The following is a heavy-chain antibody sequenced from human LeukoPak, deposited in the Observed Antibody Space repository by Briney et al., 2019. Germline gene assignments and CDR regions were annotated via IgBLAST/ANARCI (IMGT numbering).Heavy chain of an antibody. CDR2: VTRGGVTT. D-gene: IGHD2-15*01. V-gene: IGHV3-23*01. CDR1: GFTFASYA. Sequence: GGSLRPSCTASGFTFASYAMSWVRQGPGKGLEWVSTVTRGGVTTYYADSVKGRSTISRDNSKNTLYLQMNSLRAEDTAVYFCTRDHPDCRGASCLLFDYWGQGTMVTVSS. CDR3: TRDHPDCRGASCLLFDY. J-gene: IGHJ4*02.